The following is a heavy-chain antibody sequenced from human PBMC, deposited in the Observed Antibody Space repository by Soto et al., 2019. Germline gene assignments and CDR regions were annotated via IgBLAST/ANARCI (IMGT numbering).Heavy chain of an antibody. CDR3: ARHQKLAERLSALDY. V-gene: IGHV4-30-2*06. D-gene: IGHD1-1*01. J-gene: IGHJ4*02. CDR1: GASISYGGFS. CDR2: INHFEST. Sequence: PSETLSLTCTVFGASISYGGFSWSWIRQSPGKGLEWIGYINHFESTYFHPSFKSRLSMSIDRSRNMFSLNLSSLKASDTAMYYCARHQKLAERLSALDYWGQGTPVTVSS.